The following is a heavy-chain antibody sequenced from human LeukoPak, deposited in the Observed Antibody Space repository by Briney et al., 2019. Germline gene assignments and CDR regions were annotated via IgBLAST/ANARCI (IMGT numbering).Heavy chain of an antibody. CDR2: ISGSGGST. Sequence: GGSLRLSCAASGFTFSSYAMSWARQAPGKGLEWVSAISGSGGSTYYADSVKGRFTISRDNSKNTLYLQMNSLRAEDTAVYYCAKDRHLDYDYIWGSSTDECFQHWGQGTLVTVSS. CDR3: AKDRHLDYDYIWGSSTDECFQH. CDR1: GFTFSSYA. D-gene: IGHD3-16*01. V-gene: IGHV3-23*01. J-gene: IGHJ1*01.